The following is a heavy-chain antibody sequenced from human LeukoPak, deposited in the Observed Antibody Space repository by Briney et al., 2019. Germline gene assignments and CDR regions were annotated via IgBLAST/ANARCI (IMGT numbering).Heavy chain of an antibody. V-gene: IGHV1-18*04. D-gene: IGHD2-15*01. J-gene: IGHJ5*02. Sequence: GASVTVSCKASGYTFTSYGISWVRQAPGQGLEWMGWISAYNGNTNYAQKLQGRVTMTTDTSTSTAYMELRSLRSDDTAVYYCARDPVVVVAAMGNWFDPWGQGTLVTVSS. CDR1: GYTFTSYG. CDR2: ISAYNGNT. CDR3: ARDPVVVVAAMGNWFDP.